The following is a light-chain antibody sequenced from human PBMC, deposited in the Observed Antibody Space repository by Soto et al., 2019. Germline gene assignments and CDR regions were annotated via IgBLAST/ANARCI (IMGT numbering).Light chain of an antibody. J-gene: IGLJ2*01. CDR2: GST. Sequence: QSVLTQPPSVSGAPGQTVPMSRPGGSSQFGAGYDVHWYQQLPGTAPKLLIYGSTNRPSGVPARFSGSKSDTSASLAITGLQAEDEADYYCQSYDSILDGVIFGGGTKVTVL. CDR3: QSYDSILDGVI. CDR1: SSQFGAGYD. V-gene: IGLV1-40*01.